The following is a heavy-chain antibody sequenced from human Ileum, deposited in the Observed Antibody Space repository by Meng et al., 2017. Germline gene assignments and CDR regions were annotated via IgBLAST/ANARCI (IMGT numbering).Heavy chain of an antibody. CDR1: CGSFNDYY. V-gene: IGHV4-34*01. J-gene: IGHJ4*02. D-gene: IGHD1-26*01. Sequence: VQLNQWGAGLLKPSETLSLTCAVFCGSFNDYYWSWVRQSPGKGLEWIGQIHHSGRTNYKSSLERRVTISVDTSKSQFSLKLTSVTAADTAMYYCVRGPARETHDFDYWGQGALVTVSS. CDR3: VRGPARETHDFDY. CDR2: IHHSGRT.